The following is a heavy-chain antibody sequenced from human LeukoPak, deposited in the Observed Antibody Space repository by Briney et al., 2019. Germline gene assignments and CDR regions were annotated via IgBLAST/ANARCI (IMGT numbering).Heavy chain of an antibody. V-gene: IGHV3-74*01. Sequence: QSGGSLRLSCAASGFTFSSYWMHWVRQAPGKGLVWVSRINSDGSSTSYADSVKGRFTISRDNSNNTLFLHLNSLRGEDTAVYYCTRNSGWYGLSWGQGTLVTVSS. D-gene: IGHD6-19*01. CDR3: TRNSGWYGLS. CDR2: INSDGSST. CDR1: GFTFSSYW. J-gene: IGHJ1*01.